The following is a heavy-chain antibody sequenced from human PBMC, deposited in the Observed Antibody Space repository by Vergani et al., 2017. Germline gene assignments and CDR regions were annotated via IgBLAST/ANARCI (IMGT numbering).Heavy chain of an antibody. Sequence: EVQLVESGGGSVQSGGSLRLSCVASGFSFYTFWMHWVRHVPGKGLMWGARIDEYGNRATYGDFETGRFTISRDNAKNTVFLQMNNLRADDAGVYYCVRTEYCTGSACNTPFDSWGQGALVTVSS. CDR2: IDEYGNRA. CDR3: VRTEYCTGSACNTPFDS. D-gene: IGHD2-8*02. J-gene: IGHJ5*01. V-gene: IGHV3-74*03. CDR1: GFSFYTFW.